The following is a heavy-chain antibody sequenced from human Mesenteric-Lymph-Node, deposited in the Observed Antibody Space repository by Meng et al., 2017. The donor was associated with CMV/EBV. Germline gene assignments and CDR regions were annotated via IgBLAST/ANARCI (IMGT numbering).Heavy chain of an antibody. CDR2: IWYDGSNK. V-gene: IGHV3-33*06. CDR1: AFTFSSYG. CDR3: AKGPYCTTSTCHGGMAFDI. D-gene: IGHD2/OR15-2a*01. J-gene: IGHJ3*02. Sequence: GGSLRLSCAASAFTFSSYGMHWVRQAPGKGLEWVAVIWYDGSNKYYADSVKGRSTISRDNSNRTLDLQMNSLRADDTAVYYRAKGPYCTTSTCHGGMAFDIWGRGTLVTVSS.